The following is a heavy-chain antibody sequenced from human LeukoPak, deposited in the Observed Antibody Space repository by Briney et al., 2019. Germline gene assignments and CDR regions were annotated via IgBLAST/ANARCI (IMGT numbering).Heavy chain of an antibody. CDR1: GYTFTGYY. D-gene: IGHD4-17*01. CDR3: ARERSDFGDYRHNCFDP. CDR2: INPNNGVT. Sequence: ASVKVSCKASGYTFTGYYMHWVRQAPGQGLEWMGWINPNNGVTKYAQKFQGRVTMTRETSVTTAYMDLSRLRSDDTAVYYCARERSDFGDYRHNCFDPWGQGTLVTVSS. J-gene: IGHJ5*02. V-gene: IGHV1-2*02.